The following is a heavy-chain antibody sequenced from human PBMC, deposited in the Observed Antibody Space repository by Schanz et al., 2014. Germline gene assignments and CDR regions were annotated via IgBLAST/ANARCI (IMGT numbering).Heavy chain of an antibody. D-gene: IGHD1-7*01. Sequence: VQLAESGGGVVQPGRSLRLSCAVSTSLFSRSVIHWVRQAPGKGLVWVSHINSDGTTTTYADSVKGRFTISRDNAENTLYLLMNSLRVEDTAVYYCAMGGYQLHHWGQGTLVTVSS. J-gene: IGHJ4*02. CDR1: TSLFSRSV. V-gene: IGHV3-74*02. CDR3: AMGGYQLHH. CDR2: INSDGTTT.